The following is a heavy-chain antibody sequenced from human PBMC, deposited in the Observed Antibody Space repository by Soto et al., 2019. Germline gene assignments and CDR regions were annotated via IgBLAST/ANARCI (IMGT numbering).Heavy chain of an antibody. CDR1: GFTVSSNY. V-gene: IGHV3-53*04. J-gene: IGHJ5*02. CDR3: AREGGAYCSGGGCYPITA. D-gene: IGHD2-15*01. Sequence: EVQLVESGGGLVQPGGSLRLSCAASGFTVSSNYMSWVRQSPGKGLEWVSVIYSGGSTYYADSGKGRFTISRHNSENRSYLQMNRLRDEEPAVYYCAREGGAYCSGGGCYPITAWGQGTLVTVSS. CDR2: IYSGGST.